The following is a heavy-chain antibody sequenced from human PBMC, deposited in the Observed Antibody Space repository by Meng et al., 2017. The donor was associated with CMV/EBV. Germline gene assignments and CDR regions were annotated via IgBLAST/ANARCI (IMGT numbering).Heavy chain of an antibody. CDR3: ASTGGSGDYGGNLDY. V-gene: IGHV1-69*02. J-gene: IGHJ4*02. D-gene: IGHD4-23*01. CDR2: IIPILGIA. Sequence: SGGTFSSYTISWVRQAPGQGLEWMGRIIPILGIANYAQKFQGRVTITADKSTSTAYMELSSLRSEDTAVYYCASTGGSGDYGGNLDYWGQGTLVTVSS. CDR1: GGTFSSYT.